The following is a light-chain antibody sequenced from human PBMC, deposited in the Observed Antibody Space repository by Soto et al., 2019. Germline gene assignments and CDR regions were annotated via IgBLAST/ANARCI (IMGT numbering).Light chain of an antibody. V-gene: IGLV2-11*01. J-gene: IGLJ2*01. Sequence: QSALTQPRSVSGSPGQSVTISCTGTSSDVGGYNYVSCYQQHPGKAPKLMIYDVNKRPSGVPDRFSGSKSGNTASLTISGLHAEDEADYYCCSYAGSYTVVFGGGTKVTVL. CDR3: CSYAGSYTVV. CDR1: SSDVGGYNY. CDR2: DVN.